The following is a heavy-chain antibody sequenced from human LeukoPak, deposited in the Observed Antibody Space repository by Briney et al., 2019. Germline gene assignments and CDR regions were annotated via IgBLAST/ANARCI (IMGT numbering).Heavy chain of an antibody. J-gene: IGHJ6*03. D-gene: IGHD3-10*01. CDR2: ISAYNGNT. CDR1: GYTFTSYG. V-gene: IGHV1-18*01. CDR3: ARAFGSARLDYYYYMDV. Sequence: GASVKVSCKASGYTFTSYGISWVRQAPGQGLEWMGRISAYNGNTNYAQKLQGRVTMTTDTSTSTAYMELRSLRSDDTAVYYCARAFGSARLDYYYYMDVWGKGTTVTVSS.